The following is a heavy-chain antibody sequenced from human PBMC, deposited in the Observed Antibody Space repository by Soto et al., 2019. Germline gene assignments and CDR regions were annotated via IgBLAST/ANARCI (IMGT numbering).Heavy chain of an antibody. Sequence: GGSLRLSCAASGFTFRSYGMHWVRQAPAKGLEWVAVVSYDGSNKYYADSVKGRFTISRDNSKNTLYLQMNSLRAEDTAVYYCAKGGVGSTSNAFDIWGQGTMVTVSS. CDR3: AKGGVGSTSNAFDI. J-gene: IGHJ3*02. D-gene: IGHD1-26*01. V-gene: IGHV3-30*18. CDR1: GFTFRSYG. CDR2: VSYDGSNK.